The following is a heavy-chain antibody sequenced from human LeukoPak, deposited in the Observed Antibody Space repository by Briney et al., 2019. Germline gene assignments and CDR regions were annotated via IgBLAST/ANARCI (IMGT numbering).Heavy chain of an antibody. V-gene: IGHV1-8*01. CDR1: GYTFTSYD. Sequence: ASVKVSCKASGYTFTSYDINWVGQAAGQGVEGMGWMNPNSGNTGYAQKFQGGVTMTRNTSISTAYMELSSLRSEDTAVYYCARGPGSGYSYGLSGYWGQGTLVTVSS. D-gene: IGHD5-18*01. CDR2: MNPNSGNT. J-gene: IGHJ4*02. CDR3: ARGPGSGYSYGLSGY.